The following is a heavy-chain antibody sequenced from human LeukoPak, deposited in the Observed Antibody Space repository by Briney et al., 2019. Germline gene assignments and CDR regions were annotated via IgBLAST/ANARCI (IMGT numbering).Heavy chain of an antibody. Sequence: GGSLRLSCAASGFTFSSYSMNWVRQAPGKGLEWVSSISSSSSYIYYADSVKGRFTISRDNAKNSLYLQMNSLRAEDTAVYYCARVIAAAGSSGMDVWGQGTTVTVSS. J-gene: IGHJ6*02. CDR2: ISSSSSYI. D-gene: IGHD6-13*01. CDR3: ARVIAAAGSSGMDV. V-gene: IGHV3-21*01. CDR1: GFTFSSYS.